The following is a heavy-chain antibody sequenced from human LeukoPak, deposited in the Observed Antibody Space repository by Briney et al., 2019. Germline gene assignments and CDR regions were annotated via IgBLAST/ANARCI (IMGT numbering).Heavy chain of an antibody. D-gene: IGHD5-12*01. CDR1: GFTFDDYG. Sequence: GGSLRLSCAASGFTFDDYGMSWVRQAPGKGLEWVSGINWNGGSTGYADSVKGRFTISRDNAKNSLYLQMNSLRAEDTALYYCARGSGYSGHDEVFDYWGQGTLVTVSS. CDR2: INWNGGST. J-gene: IGHJ4*02. CDR3: ARGSGYSGHDEVFDY. V-gene: IGHV3-20*04.